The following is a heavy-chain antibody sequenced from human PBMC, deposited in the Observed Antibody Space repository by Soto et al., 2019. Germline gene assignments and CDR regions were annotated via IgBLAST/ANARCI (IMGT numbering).Heavy chain of an antibody. Sequence: GGSLRLSCAASGFTFSSYAMSWVRQAPGKGLEWVSAISGSGGSTYYADSVKGRFTISRDNSKNTLYLQMNSLRAEDTAVYYCAKAGGKEYSGYDDAFDIWGQGTMVTVSS. CDR2: ISGSGGST. J-gene: IGHJ3*02. V-gene: IGHV3-23*01. CDR3: AKAGGKEYSGYDDAFDI. CDR1: GFTFSSYA. D-gene: IGHD5-12*01.